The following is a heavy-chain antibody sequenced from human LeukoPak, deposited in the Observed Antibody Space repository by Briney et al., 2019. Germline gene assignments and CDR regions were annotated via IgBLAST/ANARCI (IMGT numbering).Heavy chain of an antibody. Sequence: SVKVSCKASGYTFTGNYMHWVRQAPGQGLEWMGWIDPNTGGTNYAQKFQGRVTMTRDTSISTAYMELSRLRSDDTAVYYCARGISEFGELFFDYWGQGTLVTVSS. J-gene: IGHJ4*02. V-gene: IGHV1-2*02. CDR3: ARGISEFGELFFDY. CDR2: IDPNTGGT. D-gene: IGHD3-10*01. CDR1: GYTFTGNY.